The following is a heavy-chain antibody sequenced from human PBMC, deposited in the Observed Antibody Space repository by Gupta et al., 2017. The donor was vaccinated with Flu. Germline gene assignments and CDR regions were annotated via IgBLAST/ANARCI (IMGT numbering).Heavy chain of an antibody. V-gene: IGHV3-74*01. CDR3: AREEYDFWSGYHYYYYGMDV. J-gene: IGHJ6*02. D-gene: IGHD3-3*01. CDR2: INSDGSST. Sequence: LVWVSRINSDGSSTSYADSVKGRFTISRDNAKNTLYLQMNSLRAEDTAVYYCAREEYDFWSGYHYYYYGMDVWGQGTTVTVSS.